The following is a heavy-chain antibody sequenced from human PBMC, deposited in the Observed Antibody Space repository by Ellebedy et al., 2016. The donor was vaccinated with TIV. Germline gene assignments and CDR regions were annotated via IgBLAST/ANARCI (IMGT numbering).Heavy chain of an antibody. Sequence: SVKVSXXASGGTFSSYAISWVRQAPGQGLEWMGGIIPIFGTANYAQKFQGRVTITADESTSTAYMELSSLRSEVTAVYYCARDGGVKISSYSSSWYCFDYWGQGTLVTVSS. V-gene: IGHV1-69*13. D-gene: IGHD6-13*01. CDR2: IIPIFGTA. J-gene: IGHJ4*02. CDR1: GGTFSSYA. CDR3: ARDGGVKISSYSSSWYCFDY.